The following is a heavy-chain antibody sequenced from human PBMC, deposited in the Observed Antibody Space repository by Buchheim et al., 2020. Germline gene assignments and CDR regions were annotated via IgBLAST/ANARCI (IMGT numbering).Heavy chain of an antibody. V-gene: IGHV1-2*02. CDR1: GYIFTGFY. CDR3: AKSAGISSFYLDL. J-gene: IGHJ4*02. CDR2: VNPNSGGT. Sequence: QVQLVQSGVEVKEPGASVKVSCKTSGYIFTGFYMHWLRQAPGQGLEWMGWVNPNSGGTMYAQKFQGRVVMTRDTSISAAYMALSGLRSDDTAVYYGAKSAGISSFYLDLWGQGTL. D-gene: IGHD6-6*01.